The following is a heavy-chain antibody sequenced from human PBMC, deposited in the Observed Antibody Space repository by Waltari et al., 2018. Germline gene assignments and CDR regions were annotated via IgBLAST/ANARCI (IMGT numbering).Heavy chain of an antibody. V-gene: IGHV1-69*12. J-gene: IGHJ4*02. Sequence: QVQLAQSGAEVKSPGSSVTISCKAPGLSLRGYASSWVRQAPGQGLEWMGGFIPLSGSQIYTQKFQGRLTITADGSTRTTVMQLTNLRYEDTAVYFCARGYRYDSSERFYLDYWGQGTPVIVSS. D-gene: IGHD3-16*02. CDR2: FIPLSGSQ. CDR3: ARGYRYDSSERFYLDY. CDR1: GLSLRGYA.